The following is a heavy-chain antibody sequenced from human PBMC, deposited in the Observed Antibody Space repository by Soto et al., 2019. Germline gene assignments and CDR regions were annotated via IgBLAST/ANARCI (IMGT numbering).Heavy chain of an antibody. J-gene: IGHJ4*02. CDR3: ARRLGYCSSTSCYHPFDY. CDR1: GGSFSGYY. Sequence: SETLSLTCAVYGGSFSGYYWSWIRQPPGKGLEWIGEINHSGSTNYNPSLKSRVTISVDTSKNQFSLKLSSVTAADTAVYYCARRLGYCSSTSCYHPFDYWGQGTLVTVS. D-gene: IGHD2-2*01. CDR2: INHSGST. V-gene: IGHV4-34*01.